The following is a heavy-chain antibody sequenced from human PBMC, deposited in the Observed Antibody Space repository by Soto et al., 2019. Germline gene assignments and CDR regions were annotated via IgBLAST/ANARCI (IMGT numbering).Heavy chain of an antibody. CDR1: GYSFTSYW. CDR2: IYPGDSDT. D-gene: IGHD1-1*01. J-gene: IGHJ4*02. CDR3: AGAITGTSSYFDY. V-gene: IGHV5-51*01. Sequence: GESLKISCKGSGYSFTSYWIGRVRQMPGKGLEWMGIIYPGDSDTRYSPSFQGQVTISADKSISTAYLQWSSLKASDTAMYYCAGAITGTSSYFDYWGQGTLVTVSS.